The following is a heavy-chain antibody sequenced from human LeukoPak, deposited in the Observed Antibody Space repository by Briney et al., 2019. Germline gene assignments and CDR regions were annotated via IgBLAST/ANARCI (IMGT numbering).Heavy chain of an antibody. Sequence: GGSLILSCAASGFTFSSYNMNWVRQAPGKGLEWVSSISSSSSYIYYADSVKGRFTISRDNAKNSRYLQMNSLRVEDTAVYYCASSRYSSSSNFDYWGQGTLVTVSS. D-gene: IGHD6-6*01. J-gene: IGHJ4*02. CDR3: ASSRYSSSSNFDY. CDR2: ISSSSSYI. V-gene: IGHV3-21*01. CDR1: GFTFSSYN.